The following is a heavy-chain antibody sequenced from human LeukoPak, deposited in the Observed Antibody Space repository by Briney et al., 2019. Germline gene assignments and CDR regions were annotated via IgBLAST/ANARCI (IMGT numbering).Heavy chain of an antibody. D-gene: IGHD5-18*01. Sequence: SETLSLTCTVSGGSISSGGYYWSWIRQHPGKGLEWIGYIYYSGSTYYNPSLKSRVTISVDTSKNQFSLKLNSVTAADTAVYYCARESNFGYSYGYGYYYYGMDVWGQGTTVTVSS. CDR1: GGSISSGGYY. V-gene: IGHV4-31*03. CDR3: ARESNFGYSYGYGYYYYGMDV. CDR2: IYYSGST. J-gene: IGHJ6*02.